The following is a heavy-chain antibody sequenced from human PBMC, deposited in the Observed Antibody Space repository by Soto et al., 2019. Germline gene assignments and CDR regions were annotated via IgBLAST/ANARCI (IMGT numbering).Heavy chain of an antibody. J-gene: IGHJ4*01. CDR3: ARGVTMVRGVIHTPYFDY. V-gene: IGHV4-31*03. D-gene: IGHD3-10*01. CDR1: GGSISSGGYY. Sequence: PSETLSLTCTVSGGSISSGGYYWSWIRQHPGKGLEWIGYIYYSGSTYYNPSLKSRVTISVDTSKNQFSLKLSSVTAADTAVYNCARGVTMVRGVIHTPYFDYWGQEPWSPSPQ. CDR2: IYYSGST.